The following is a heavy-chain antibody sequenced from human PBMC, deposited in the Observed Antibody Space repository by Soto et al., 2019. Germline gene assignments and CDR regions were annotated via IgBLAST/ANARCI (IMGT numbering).Heavy chain of an antibody. J-gene: IGHJ4*02. D-gene: IGHD3-22*01. CDR2: VTNNGGRT. Sequence: GGSLRLSCAASGFTFSSYAMHWVRQAPGKGLEYVSAVTNNGGRTYYADSVKDRFTISRDNSKNTLFLQMGNLRAEDTAVYFCARVFYDSGGNYYDLWGQGALVTVSS. V-gene: IGHV3-64*02. CDR1: GFTFSSYA. CDR3: ARVFYDSGGNYYDL.